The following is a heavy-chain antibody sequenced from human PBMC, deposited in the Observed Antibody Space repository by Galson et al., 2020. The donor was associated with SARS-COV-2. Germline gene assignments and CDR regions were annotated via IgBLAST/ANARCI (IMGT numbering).Heavy chain of an antibody. CDR2: INPNSGGT. D-gene: IGHD5-18*01. Sequence: ASVKVSCKASGYTFTGYYMHWVRQAPGQGLEWMGWINPNSGGTNYAQKFQGWVTMTRDTSISTAYMELSRLRSDDTAVYYCARAGGYSYGYEPRSMLFDIWGQGTMVTVSS. CDR3: ARAGGYSYGYEPRSMLFDI. J-gene: IGHJ3*02. CDR1: GYTFTGYY. V-gene: IGHV1-2*04.